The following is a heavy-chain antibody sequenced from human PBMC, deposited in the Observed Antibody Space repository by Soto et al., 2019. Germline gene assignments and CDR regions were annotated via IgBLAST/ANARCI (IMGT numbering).Heavy chain of an antibody. CDR2: ISSSGSTI. D-gene: IGHD6-13*01. CDR1: GSTFSSYE. CDR3: ARDQEAGSFFPYYYGMDV. V-gene: IGHV3-48*03. J-gene: IGHJ6*02. Sequence: GGSLRLSCATSGSTFSSYEMNWVRQAPGKGLEWVSYISSSGSTIYYADSVKGRFTISRDNAKNSLYLQMDGLRAEDTAVYYCARDQEAGSFFPYYYGMDVWGQGTTVTVSS.